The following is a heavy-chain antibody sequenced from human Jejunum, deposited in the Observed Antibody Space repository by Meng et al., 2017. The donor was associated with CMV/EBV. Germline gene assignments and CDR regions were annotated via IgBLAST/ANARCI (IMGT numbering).Heavy chain of an antibody. CDR3: ASRPGAIFGVVIIPNFDY. D-gene: IGHD3-3*01. CDR1: REYY. J-gene: IGHJ4*02. Sequence: REYYMAWIRKAPGKGLEWVSYISGGGHTLNYVDSVKGRFTISRDNSKNSLSLQMNSLRVEDTAVYYCASRPGAIFGVVIIPNFDYWGQGTRVTVSS. V-gene: IGHV3-11*01. CDR2: ISGGGHTL.